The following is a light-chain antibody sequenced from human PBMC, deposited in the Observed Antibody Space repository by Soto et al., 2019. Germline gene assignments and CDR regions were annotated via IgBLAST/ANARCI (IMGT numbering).Light chain of an antibody. J-gene: IGLJ2*01. CDR3: SSFTSSNTLL. CDR1: SSDVGGYIY. Sequence: QPALTQPASVSGSPGQSITISCTGTSSDVGGYIYVSWHQQHPGTAPKLMIYDVTIRPSGVSHRFSGSKSGNTASLTISNLQAEDEADYYCSSFTSSNTLLFGGGTKLTVL. CDR2: DVT. V-gene: IGLV2-14*03.